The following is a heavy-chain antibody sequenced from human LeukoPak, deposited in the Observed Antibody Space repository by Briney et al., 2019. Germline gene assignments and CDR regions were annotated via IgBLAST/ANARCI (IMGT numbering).Heavy chain of an antibody. CDR1: GGSFSGYY. J-gene: IGHJ4*02. CDR3: ARGGYSYGSRYYFDY. V-gene: IGHV4-34*01. Sequence: SETLSLTCAVYGGSFSGYYWSWIRQPPGKGLEWIGEINHSGSTNYNPSLKSRVTISVDTSKNQFSLKLSSVTAADTAVYYCARGGYSYGSRYYFDYWGQGTLVTVSS. D-gene: IGHD5-18*01. CDR2: INHSGST.